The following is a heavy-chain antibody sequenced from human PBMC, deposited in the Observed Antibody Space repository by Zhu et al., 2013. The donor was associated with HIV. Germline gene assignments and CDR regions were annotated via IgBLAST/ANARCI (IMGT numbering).Heavy chain of an antibody. V-gene: IGHV5-51*01. D-gene: IGHD5-18*01. J-gene: IGHJ3*02. CDR2: IYPRDSDT. CDR1: GYRFASYW. CDR3: ASHLATYSYGGLPPDFFDI. Sequence: EVQLVQSGPEVKKPGESLKISCKGSGYRFASYWIGWVRQMPGKGLEWMGIIYPRDSDTKYSPSFQGQVTISADKSITTAYLQWSSLRASDTAIYYCASHLATYSYGGLPPDFFDIWGQGTMITVSS.